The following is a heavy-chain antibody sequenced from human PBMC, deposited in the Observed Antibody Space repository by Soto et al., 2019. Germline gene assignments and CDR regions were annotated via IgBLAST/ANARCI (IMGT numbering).Heavy chain of an antibody. Sequence: PGGSLRLSCAASGFTVSNSYMSWVRQAPGKGLEWVSVIYSGGSTYYADSVKGRFTISRDSSKNTLYLQMNSLRAEDTAVYYCARGFQSSSGYWGQGTQVTVSS. CDR3: ARGFQSSSGY. J-gene: IGHJ4*02. CDR2: IYSGGST. D-gene: IGHD2-21*01. CDR1: GFTVSNSY. V-gene: IGHV3-53*01.